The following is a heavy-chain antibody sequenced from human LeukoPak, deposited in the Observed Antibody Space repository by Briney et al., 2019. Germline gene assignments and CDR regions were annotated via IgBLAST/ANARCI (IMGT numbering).Heavy chain of an antibody. CDR1: GFTFSSYW. D-gene: IGHD2-15*01. CDR2: IKQDGSEK. J-gene: IGHJ4*02. V-gene: IGHV3-7*01. Sequence: GGSLRLSCAASGFTFSSYWMSWVRQAPGKGLEWLANIKQDGSEKYYVDSVKGRFTISRDNAKNSLYLQMNSLRAEDTAVYYCARDYRGYRAPYYFDYWGQRTLVTVSS. CDR3: ARDYRGYRAPYYFDY.